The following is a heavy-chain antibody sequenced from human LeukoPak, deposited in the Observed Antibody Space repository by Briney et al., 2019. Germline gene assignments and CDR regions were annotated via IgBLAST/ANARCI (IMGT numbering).Heavy chain of an antibody. Sequence: GGSLRLSCAASGFALSSYGMHWIRQAPGKGLEWVAVIWSDESQKYSADSMKGRFTISRDNSQNMLYLRMNSLRVAETRVYYCASAAGAFDMWGQGSLFTVSS. D-gene: IGHD6-13*01. CDR2: IWSDESQK. CDR1: GFALSSYG. J-gene: IGHJ3*02. V-gene: IGHV3-33*01. CDR3: ASAAGAFDM.